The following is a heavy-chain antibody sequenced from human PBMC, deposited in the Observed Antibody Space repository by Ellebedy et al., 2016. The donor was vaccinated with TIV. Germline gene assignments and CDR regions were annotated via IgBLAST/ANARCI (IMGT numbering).Heavy chain of an antibody. CDR3: ARDGSYGDYLSPTHAFTG. CDR1: GFSFRSYW. D-gene: IGHD4-17*01. J-gene: IGHJ3*01. V-gene: IGHV3-7*01. Sequence: GESLKISCTASGFSFRSYWMSWVRQAPGKGLEWVANINQDGREKYYVDSVKGRLTISRDNAKNSLYLQMNSLRAEDTAVYHCARDGSYGDYLSPTHAFTGWGQGTMITVSS. CDR2: INQDGREK.